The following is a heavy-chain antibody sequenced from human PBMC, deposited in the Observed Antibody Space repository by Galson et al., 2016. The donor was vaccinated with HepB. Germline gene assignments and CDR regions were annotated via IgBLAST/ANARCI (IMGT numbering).Heavy chain of an antibody. J-gene: IGHJ2*01. CDR3: AKDRDVGDWYSDL. CDR1: GYTFTAYY. CDR2: INPHSGAT. D-gene: IGHD1-26*01. V-gene: IGHV1-2*04. Sequence: SVKVSCKASGYTFTAYYIHWVRQAPGQGLEWMGWINPHSGATHYAQRFQGWVTMTRDTSINTAYMEVPRLTADDTAVYYRAKDRDVGDWYSDLWGRGTLVTVSS.